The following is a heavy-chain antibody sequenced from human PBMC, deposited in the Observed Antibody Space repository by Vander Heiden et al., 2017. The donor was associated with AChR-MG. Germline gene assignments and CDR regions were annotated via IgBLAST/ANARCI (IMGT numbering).Heavy chain of an antibody. V-gene: IGHV3-9*01. CDR1: GFTFDDYA. Sequence: EVQLVESGGGLVQPGRSLRLSCAASGFTFDDYAIHWVRQAPGKGLEWVSGISWNSGSIGYADSVKGRFTISRDNAKNSLYLQMNSLRAEDTALYYCAKGADSSGYYYTSYWYFDLWGRGTLVTVSS. CDR2: ISWNSGSI. CDR3: AKGADSSGYYYTSYWYFDL. J-gene: IGHJ2*01. D-gene: IGHD3-22*01.